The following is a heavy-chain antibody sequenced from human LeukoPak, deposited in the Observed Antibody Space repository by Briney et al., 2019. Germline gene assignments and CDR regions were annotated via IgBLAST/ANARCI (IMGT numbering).Heavy chain of an antibody. CDR3: AKGLLTAGSHNCMDV. Sequence: GGSLRLSCAASGFTFSSYAMSWVRQAPGRGLEGVSTIDTRGTGTFYADSVKGRFTISRDNSKNTLFVQMSGLRAEDTAVYYCAKGLLTAGSHNCMDVWGKGTTVTVSS. J-gene: IGHJ6*03. CDR2: IDTRGTGT. D-gene: IGHD2-21*02. CDR1: GFTFSSYA. V-gene: IGHV3-23*05.